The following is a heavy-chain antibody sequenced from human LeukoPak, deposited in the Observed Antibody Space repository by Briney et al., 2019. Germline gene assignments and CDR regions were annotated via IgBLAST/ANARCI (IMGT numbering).Heavy chain of an antibody. CDR1: GFTFSRYG. D-gene: IGHD6-13*01. CDR2: ISYDGRNK. V-gene: IGHV3-30*03. J-gene: IGHJ4*02. CDR3: ASHWAQQVVSDY. Sequence: LAGGSLRLSCAASGFTFSRYGMHWVRQAPGKGLEWVAVISYDGRNKYYADSVKGRFTLSRDNSKSTLYLQMSSLRVEDTAIYYCASHWAQQVVSDYWGQGTLVTVSS.